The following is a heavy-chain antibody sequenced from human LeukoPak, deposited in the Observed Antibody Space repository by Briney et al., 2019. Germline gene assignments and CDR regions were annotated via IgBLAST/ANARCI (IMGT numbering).Heavy chain of an antibody. D-gene: IGHD6-19*01. J-gene: IGHJ4*02. Sequence: GGSLRLSCAASGFTFSSYWMSWVRQAPGKGLEWVSYISSSGSTIYYADSVKGRFTISRDNAKNSLYLQMNSLRAEDTAVYYCARGSSVWVAGTTRCYFDYWGQGTLVTVSS. CDR1: GFTFSSYW. CDR3: ARGSSVWVAGTTRCYFDY. CDR2: ISSSGSTI. V-gene: IGHV3-48*04.